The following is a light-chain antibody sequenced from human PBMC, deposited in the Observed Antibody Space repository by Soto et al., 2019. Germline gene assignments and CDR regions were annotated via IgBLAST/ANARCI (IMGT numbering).Light chain of an antibody. J-gene: IGLJ1*01. CDR1: SSDVGSYNL. CDR2: EGS. CDR3: CSYGAGSTLV. V-gene: IGLV2-23*01. Sequence: QSVLTQPRSVSGSPGQSITISCTRTSSDVGSYNLVSWYQKHPDKAPKLLIYEGSKRPSGVSSRFSGSKSGNTASLTISGLQTEDEADYYCCSYGAGSTLVFGTGTKVTLL.